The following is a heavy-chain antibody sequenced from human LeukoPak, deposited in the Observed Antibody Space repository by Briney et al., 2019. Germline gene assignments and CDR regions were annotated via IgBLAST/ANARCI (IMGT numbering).Heavy chain of an antibody. D-gene: IGHD6-25*01. V-gene: IGHV4-4*09. CDR1: GGSISPYY. J-gene: IGHJ3*01. Sequence: SETLSLTCTVSGGSISPYYWSWIRQPPGKGLEWIGYIFHNGNTNYNPSLKSRVTILVDRSKNQFSLKLSSVTAADTAVYYCVRKAANSGAFDVWAQGPMVNVSS. CDR2: IFHNGNT. CDR3: VRKAANSGAFDV.